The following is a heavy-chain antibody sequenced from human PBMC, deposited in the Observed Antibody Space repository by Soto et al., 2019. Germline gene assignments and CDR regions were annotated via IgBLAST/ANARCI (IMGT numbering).Heavy chain of an antibody. CDR3: ARGIATTEMDV. CDR2: IYYSGHT. D-gene: IGHD6-13*01. CDR1: GGSMSRYY. J-gene: IGHJ6*02. Sequence: SETLSLTCTVSGGSMSRYYWSWIRQPPGKGLEWIGYIYYSGHTNHNPSLKSRVTISVDTSKNQFSLKLSSVTAADTAVYYCARGIATTEMDVWGQGTTVTVS. V-gene: IGHV4-59*01.